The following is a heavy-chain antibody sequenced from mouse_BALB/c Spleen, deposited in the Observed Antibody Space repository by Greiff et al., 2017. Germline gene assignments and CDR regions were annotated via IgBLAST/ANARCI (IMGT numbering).Heavy chain of an antibody. CDR1: GFNIKDTY. V-gene: IGHV14-3*02. CDR3: VTAYYRYGAMDY. CDR2: IDPANGNT. J-gene: IGHJ4*01. D-gene: IGHD2-14*01. Sequence: EVKLMESGAELVKPGASVKLSCTASGFNIKDTYMHWVKQRPEQGLEWIGRIDPANGNTKYDPKFQGKATITADTSSNTAYLQLSSLTSEDTAVYYCVTAYYRYGAMDYWGQGTSVTVSS.